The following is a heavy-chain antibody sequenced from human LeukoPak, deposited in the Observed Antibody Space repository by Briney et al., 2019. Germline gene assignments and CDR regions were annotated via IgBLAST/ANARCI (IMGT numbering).Heavy chain of an antibody. CDR3: ARVVRAITIFGVATQFDP. J-gene: IGHJ5*02. Sequence: PSETLSSTCTVSGGSISSYYWSWIRQPPGKGLEWIGYIYYSGSTYYNPSLKSRVTISVDTSKNQFSLKLSSVTAADTAVYYCARVVRAITIFGVATQFDPWGQGTLVTVSS. CDR1: GGSISSYY. D-gene: IGHD3-3*01. CDR2: IYYSGST. V-gene: IGHV4-59*12.